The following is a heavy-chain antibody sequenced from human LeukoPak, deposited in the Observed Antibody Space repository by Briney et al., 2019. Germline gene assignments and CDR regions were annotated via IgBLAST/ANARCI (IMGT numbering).Heavy chain of an antibody. J-gene: IGHJ6*03. CDR1: GYTFATYH. Sequence: VASVKVSCKASGYTFATYHMHWVRQAPGQGLEWMEKINPSGGSSSYAQRFQGRVTMTRDTSTSTVYMELSSLRSEDTAVYYCAREMAVAGSVEINYMDVWGKGTTVTVSS. V-gene: IGHV1-46*01. CDR3: AREMAVAGSVEINYMDV. CDR2: INPSGGSS. D-gene: IGHD6-19*01.